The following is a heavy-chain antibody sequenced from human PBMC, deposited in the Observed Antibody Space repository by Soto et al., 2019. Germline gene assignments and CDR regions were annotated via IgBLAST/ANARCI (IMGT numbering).Heavy chain of an antibody. Sequence: SETLSLTCAVYGGSFSGDYWSWIRQPPGKGLEWIGEINHSGSTNYNPSLKSRVTISVDTSKNQFSLKLSSVTAADTAVYYCARQIRQYSGSYRYYYGMDVWGQGTTVTVSS. CDR3: ARQIRQYSGSYRYYYGMDV. V-gene: IGHV4-34*01. J-gene: IGHJ6*02. D-gene: IGHD1-26*01. CDR2: INHSGST. CDR1: GGSFSGDY.